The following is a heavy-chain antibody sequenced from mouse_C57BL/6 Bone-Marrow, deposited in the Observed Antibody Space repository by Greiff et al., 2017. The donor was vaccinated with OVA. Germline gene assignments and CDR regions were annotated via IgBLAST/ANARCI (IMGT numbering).Heavy chain of an antibody. CDR3: ARQDLLWYLYWYFDV. CDR2: IHPNSGST. V-gene: IGHV1-64*01. Sequence: QVQLKQPGAELVKPGASVKLSCKASGYTFTSYWMHWVKQRPGQGLEWIGMIHPNSGSTNYNEKFKSKATLTVDKSSSTAYMQLSSLTSEDSAVYYCARQDLLWYLYWYFDVWGTGTTVTVSS. J-gene: IGHJ1*03. D-gene: IGHD2-1*01. CDR1: GYTFTSYW.